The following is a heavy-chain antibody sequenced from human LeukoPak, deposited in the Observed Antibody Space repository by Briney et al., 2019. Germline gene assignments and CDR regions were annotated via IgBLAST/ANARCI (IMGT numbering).Heavy chain of an antibody. J-gene: IGHJ4*02. CDR1: GFTFDDYA. Sequence: GRSLRLSCVASGFTFDDYAMHWVRQAPGKGLEWVSGISWNSGSIGYADSVKGRFTISRDNAKNSLYLQMNSLRAEDTALYYCAKGGHYYDSSGYTSFDYWGQGTLVTVSS. V-gene: IGHV3-9*01. CDR2: ISWNSGSI. D-gene: IGHD3-22*01. CDR3: AKGGHYYDSSGYTSFDY.